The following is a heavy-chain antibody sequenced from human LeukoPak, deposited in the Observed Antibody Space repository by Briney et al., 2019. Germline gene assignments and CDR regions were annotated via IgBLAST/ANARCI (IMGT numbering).Heavy chain of an antibody. J-gene: IGHJ4*02. D-gene: IGHD2-2*01. CDR3: ARELYCSSTSCTYFDY. Sequence: GGSLRLSCVASGFTFSSYWMSWVRQAPGKGLEWVANIKQDGSEKYYVDSVKGRFTISRDNAKNSLYLQMNSLRAEDTAVYYCARELYCSSTSCTYFDYWGQGTLVTVSS. CDR2: IKQDGSEK. CDR1: GFTFSSYW. V-gene: IGHV3-7*01.